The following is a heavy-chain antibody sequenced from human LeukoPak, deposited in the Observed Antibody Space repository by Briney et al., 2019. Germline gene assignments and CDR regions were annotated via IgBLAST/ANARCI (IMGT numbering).Heavy chain of an antibody. CDR3: ARYSSSYFDAFDI. CDR1: GGSTSSGDYY. Sequence: PSETLSLTCTVSGGSTSSGDYYWSWIRQPPGKGLEWIGYIYYSGSTYYNPSLKSRVTISVDTSKNQFSLKLSSVTAADTAVYYCARYSSSYFDAFDIWGQGTMVTVSS. CDR2: IYYSGST. V-gene: IGHV4-30-4*08. D-gene: IGHD6-6*01. J-gene: IGHJ3*02.